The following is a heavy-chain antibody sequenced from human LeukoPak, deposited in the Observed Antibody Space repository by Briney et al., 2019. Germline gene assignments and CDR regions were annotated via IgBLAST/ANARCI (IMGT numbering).Heavy chain of an antibody. J-gene: IGHJ4*02. CDR1: GLTLTNTW. CDR3: VGKFLGY. D-gene: IGHD1-26*01. V-gene: IGHV3-15*05. CDR2: IKSKNDGETT. Sequence: NSGGSLRLSCAASGLTLTNTWMTWVRQAPGKGLEWVGRIKSKNDGETTDYTAPVKGRFTISRDDSKNTLYLQMNSLKIEDTAVYYCVGKFLGYWGRGTLVTVSS.